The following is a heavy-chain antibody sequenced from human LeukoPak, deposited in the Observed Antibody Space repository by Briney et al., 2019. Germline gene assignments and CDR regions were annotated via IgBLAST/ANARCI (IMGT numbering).Heavy chain of an antibody. CDR1: GYTFTGYY. CDR2: INPNSGGT. CDR3: ARPYYDWSNEFYP. D-gene: IGHD3-22*01. Sequence: ASVKVSCKASGYTFTGYYMHWVRQAPGQGLEWMGRINPNSGGTNYALKFQGRVTMTRDTSISIAYMELSRLRSDDTAVYYCARPYYDWSNEFYPWGQGTLVTVSS. J-gene: IGHJ5*02. V-gene: IGHV1-2*06.